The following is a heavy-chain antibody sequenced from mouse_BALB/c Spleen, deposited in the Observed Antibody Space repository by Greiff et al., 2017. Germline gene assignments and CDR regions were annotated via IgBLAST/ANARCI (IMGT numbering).Heavy chain of an antibody. J-gene: IGHJ2*01. V-gene: IGHV7-3*02. D-gene: IGHD2-14*01. CDR1: GFTFTDYY. Sequence: EVQLVESGGGLVQPGGSLRLSCATSGFTFTDYYMSWVRQPPGKALEWLGFIRNKANGYTTEYSASVKGRFTISRDNSQSILYLQMNTLRAEDSATYYCARAPYRYFDYWGQGTTLTVSS. CDR3: ARAPYRYFDY. CDR2: IRNKANGYTT.